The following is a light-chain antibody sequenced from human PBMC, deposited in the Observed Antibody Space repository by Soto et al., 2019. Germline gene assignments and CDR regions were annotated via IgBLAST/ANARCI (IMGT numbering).Light chain of an antibody. CDR1: SSDVGGYNY. CDR2: KVS. V-gene: IGLV2-8*01. CDR3: SSYAGSSPYV. J-gene: IGLJ1*01. Sequence: QSVLTQPPSASGSPGQSVTISCTGTSSDVGGYNYVSWYQQHPGKAPKLMIYKVSKRPSGVPDRFSGSKSGNTASLTVSGLQGEYEADYYCSSYAGSSPYVFGTGTKVTVL.